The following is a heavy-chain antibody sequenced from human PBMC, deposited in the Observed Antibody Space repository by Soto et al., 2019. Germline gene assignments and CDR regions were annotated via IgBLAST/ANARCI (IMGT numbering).Heavy chain of an antibody. CDR3: ASGGTGNFDP. J-gene: IGHJ5*02. CDR2: IYHSGST. CDR1: SGSISSTNW. Sequence: QVQLQESGPGLVKPSGTLSLTSAVSSGSISSTNWWTWVRQPPGKGLEWIGEIYHSGSTNYNPSLKSRVTMSVDKSKNQFSLNLNSVTAADKAVYFCASGGTGNFDPWGQGTLVTVSS. D-gene: IGHD3-10*01. V-gene: IGHV4-4*02.